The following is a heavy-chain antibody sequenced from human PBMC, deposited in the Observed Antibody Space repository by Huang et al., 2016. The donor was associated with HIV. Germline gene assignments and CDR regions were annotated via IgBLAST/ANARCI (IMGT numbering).Heavy chain of an antibody. CDR1: GFTFRQYA. Sequence: QVQLVESGGGVVQPGRSLRLSCAASGFTFRQYAMHWVRQAPGKGLEWVALIAYDGSEKYFGDSVKGRVTISRDNSKNMLYLQMNSLRPDDSAMYYCVKDSPGVITIFGGDVWGQGTTVTVSS. CDR2: IAYDGSEK. V-gene: IGHV3-30*18. CDR3: VKDSPGVITIFGGDV. J-gene: IGHJ6*02. D-gene: IGHD3-3*01.